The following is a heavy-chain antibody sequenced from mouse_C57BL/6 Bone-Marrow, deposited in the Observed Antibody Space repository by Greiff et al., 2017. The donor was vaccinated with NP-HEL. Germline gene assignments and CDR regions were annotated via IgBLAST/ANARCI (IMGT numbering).Heavy chain of an antibody. CDR2: SRNKANDYTT. Sequence: EVMLVESGGGLVQSGRSLRLSCATSGFTFSDFYMEWVRQAPGKGLEWIAASRNKANDYTTEYSASVKGRFIVSRDTSQSILYLQMNALRAEDTAIYYCARDGPNRYWYFDVWGTGTTVTVSS. CDR3: ARDGPNRYWYFDV. CDR1: GFTFSDFY. D-gene: IGHD4-1*01. V-gene: IGHV7-1*01. J-gene: IGHJ1*03.